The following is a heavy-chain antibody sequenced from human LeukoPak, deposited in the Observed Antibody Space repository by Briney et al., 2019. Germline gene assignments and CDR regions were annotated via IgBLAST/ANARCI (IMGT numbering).Heavy chain of an antibody. Sequence: ASVKVSCKASGYTFTSYDINWVRQATGQGLEWMGWMNPNSGNTGYAQKFQGRVTMTRNTSISTAYMELSSLRSEDMAVYYCARGNPTYYYDSSGHSDYWGQGTLVTVSS. J-gene: IGHJ4*02. CDR2: MNPNSGNT. D-gene: IGHD3-22*01. CDR1: GYTFTSYD. V-gene: IGHV1-8*01. CDR3: ARGNPTYYYDSSGHSDY.